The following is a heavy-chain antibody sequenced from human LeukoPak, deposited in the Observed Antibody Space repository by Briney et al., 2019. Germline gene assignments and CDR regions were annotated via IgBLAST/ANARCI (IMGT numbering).Heavy chain of an antibody. V-gene: IGHV3-23*01. CDR3: AKGGATA. CDR1: GFTFSSYE. CDR2: ITSGGGST. D-gene: IGHD1-1*01. Sequence: GGSLRLSCAASGFTFSSYEMNWVRQAPGKGLEWVSAITSGGGSTFYADSVKGRFSISRDNSKNTVHLQMTGLRADDTAVYYCAKGGATAWGQGVLVTVSS. J-gene: IGHJ4*02.